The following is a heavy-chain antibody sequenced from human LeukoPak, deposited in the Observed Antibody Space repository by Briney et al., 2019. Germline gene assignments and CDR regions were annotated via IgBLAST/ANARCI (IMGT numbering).Heavy chain of an antibody. V-gene: IGHV1-8*01. CDR2: MKPNSGDT. Sequence: ASVKVSCKASGYTFTSYDINWVRQATGQGLEWMGWMKPNSGDTGYAQKFQGRVSMTRNTSISTAYMEISSLTSDDTAIYYCAXXXPEXTSSDYXGQGTLVTVSS. J-gene: IGHJ4*02. D-gene: IGHD2-2*01. CDR1: GYTFTSYD. CDR3: AXXXPEXTSSDY.